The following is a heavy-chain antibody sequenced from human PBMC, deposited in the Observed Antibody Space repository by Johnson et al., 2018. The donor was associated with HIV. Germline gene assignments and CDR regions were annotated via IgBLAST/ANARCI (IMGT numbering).Heavy chain of an antibody. D-gene: IGHD5-24*01. Sequence: VQLVESGGGLVQPGGSLRLSCEASGFTVRSNYMNWVRQAPGKGLEWVTGMYSGGSTHYAAYVKGRYTISRDNSKNTLHIQMNSLRANDTAVYYCARYRDPFDDAFDFWGQGTMVTVSS. CDR3: ARYRDPFDDAFDF. CDR2: MYSGGST. J-gene: IGHJ3*01. CDR1: GFTVRSNY. V-gene: IGHV3-66*01.